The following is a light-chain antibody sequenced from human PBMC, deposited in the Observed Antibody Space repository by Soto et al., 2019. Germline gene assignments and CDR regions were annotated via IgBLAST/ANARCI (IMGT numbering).Light chain of an antibody. CDR3: NSYIAASVV. V-gene: IGLV2-14*01. Sequence: QSALTQPASVSGSPGQSITIACTGTSSDVGGHNYVSWYQHHPGKAPKLIIYEVTNRPSGVSDRFSGSKSGNTASLTISDLQTEDEGDYYCNSYIAASVVFGGGTQLTVL. CDR2: EVT. J-gene: IGLJ2*01. CDR1: SSDVGGHNY.